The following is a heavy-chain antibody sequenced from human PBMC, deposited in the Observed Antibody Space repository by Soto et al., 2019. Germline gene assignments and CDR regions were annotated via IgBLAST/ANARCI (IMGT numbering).Heavy chain of an antibody. V-gene: IGHV4-34*01. Sequence: TLSLTCGVYGGSFSGYYWSWIRQPPGKGLEWIGEITHSGSANYNPSLKSRVTISVDTSKNQFSLKLSSVTAADTAVYYCARAPIAIVVASKTWFDPWGQGTLVTVSS. CDR3: ARAPIAIVVASKTWFDP. D-gene: IGHD2-21*01. CDR1: GGSFSGYY. J-gene: IGHJ5*02. CDR2: ITHSGSA.